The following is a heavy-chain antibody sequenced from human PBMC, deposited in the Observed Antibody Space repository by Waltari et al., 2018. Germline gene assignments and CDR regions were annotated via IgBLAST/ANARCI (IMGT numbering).Heavy chain of an antibody. CDR2: IYHSGST. CDR3: ARLAVGPPGTGHIDY. V-gene: IGHV4-38-2*01. J-gene: IGHJ4*02. D-gene: IGHD1-1*01. CDR1: GYSISSGYY. Sequence: QVQLQESGPGLVKPSETLSLTCAVSGYSISSGYYWGWIRQPPGKGLEWIGSIYHSGSTYYNPSLKSRVTISVDTSKNQFSLKLSSVTAADTAVHYCARLAVGPPGTGHIDYWGQGTLVTVSS.